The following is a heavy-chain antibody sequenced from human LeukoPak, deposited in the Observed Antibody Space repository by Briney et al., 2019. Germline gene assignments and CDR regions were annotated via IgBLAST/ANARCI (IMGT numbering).Heavy chain of an antibody. CDR2: IKQDGSEE. Sequence: GGSLRLSCAASGFTFSSYWMNWVRQAAGKGLEWVANIKQDGSEEYYVDSVKGRFTISRDNAKNSLYLQMNSLRAEDTAVYYCARVFSVSYYSMDVWGQGTTVTVSS. CDR3: ARVFSVSYYSMDV. J-gene: IGHJ6*02. CDR1: GFTFSSYW. D-gene: IGHD5/OR15-5a*01. V-gene: IGHV3-7*04.